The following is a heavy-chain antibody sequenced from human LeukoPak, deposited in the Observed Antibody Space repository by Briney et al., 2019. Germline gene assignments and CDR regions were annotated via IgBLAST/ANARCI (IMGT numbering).Heavy chain of an antibody. CDR3: AKDPWESYGGRYYYYGMDV. Sequence: PGGSLRLSCAASGFTFSSFGIHWVRQAPGKGLEWVAVISYDGSNKYYADSVKGRFTISRDNSKNTLYLQMNSLRAEDTGVYHCAKDPWESYGGRYYYYGMDVWGQGTTVSVSS. CDR1: GFTFSSFG. D-gene: IGHD4-23*01. CDR2: ISYDGSNK. J-gene: IGHJ6*02. V-gene: IGHV3-30*18.